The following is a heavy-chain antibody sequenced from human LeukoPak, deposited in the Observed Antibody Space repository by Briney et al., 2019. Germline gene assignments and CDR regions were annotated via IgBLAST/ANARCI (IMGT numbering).Heavy chain of an antibody. CDR2: ISSSSSTI. Sequence: GGSLRLSCAASGFTFSNYAMSWVRQAPGKGLEWVSYISSSSSTIYYADSVKGRFTISRDNAKNSLYLQMNSLRAEDTAVYYCARENNAFDIWGQGTMVTVSS. CDR1: GFTFSNYA. V-gene: IGHV3-48*01. CDR3: ARENNAFDI. D-gene: IGHD2/OR15-2a*01. J-gene: IGHJ3*02.